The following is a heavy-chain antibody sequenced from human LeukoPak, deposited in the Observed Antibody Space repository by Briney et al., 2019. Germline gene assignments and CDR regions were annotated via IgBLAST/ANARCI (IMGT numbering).Heavy chain of an antibody. Sequence: ASVKVSCKASGYTFTTHDINWVRQAAGHGLEWMGWMSPNSGDTVYAQKFQDRVTMTRDTSTSTAYMEVSSLKSEDTAVYYCARWRATGANYFDYWGQGTLVTVSS. CDR2: MSPNSGDT. D-gene: IGHD7-27*01. CDR1: GYTFTTHD. V-gene: IGHV1-8*01. CDR3: ARWRATGANYFDY. J-gene: IGHJ4*02.